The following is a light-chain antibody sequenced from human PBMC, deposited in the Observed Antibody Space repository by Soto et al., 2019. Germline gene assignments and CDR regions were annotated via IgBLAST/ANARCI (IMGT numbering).Light chain of an antibody. V-gene: IGKV3-20*01. Sequence: EIVLTQSPGTLPLSPGERSTLSCRASQSVSSSYLAWYQQKPGQPPRLLIYGASSRATGIPDRFSGRGSGTDFTLTSSRLEPEDFAVFYCQHYDSLPITFGQGTRLEIK. J-gene: IGKJ5*01. CDR1: QSVSSSY. CDR3: QHYDSLPIT. CDR2: GAS.